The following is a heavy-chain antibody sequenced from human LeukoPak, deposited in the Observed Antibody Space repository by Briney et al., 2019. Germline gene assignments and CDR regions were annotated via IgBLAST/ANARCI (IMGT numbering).Heavy chain of an antibody. V-gene: IGHV4-61*02. J-gene: IGHJ3*02. D-gene: IGHD5-24*01. CDR3: ARYVSINAGATITDAFDI. Sequence: SQTLSLTCTVSGGSITSAGYYWTWVRQPAGKGLEWIGRIYTSGSTNYNPSLKSRVTISVDKSKNQFSLKLSSMTAADTAMYYCARYVSINAGATITDAFDIWGQGTMVTVSS. CDR1: GGSITSAGYY. CDR2: IYTSGST.